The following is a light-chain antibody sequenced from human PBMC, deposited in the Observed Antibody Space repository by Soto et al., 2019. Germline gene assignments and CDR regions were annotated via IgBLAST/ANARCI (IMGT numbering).Light chain of an antibody. CDR2: VAS. CDR3: QQYNVWPLT. Sequence: EIVMTQSPATLSVSPGERATFSCRASQSVSSTLAWYQQKPGQTPKLLIYVASTRATGIPARCSGSGSGTDFTLTISSLQSEDFAVYYCQQYNVWPLTFGGGTKVEFK. J-gene: IGKJ4*01. V-gene: IGKV3-15*01. CDR1: QSVSST.